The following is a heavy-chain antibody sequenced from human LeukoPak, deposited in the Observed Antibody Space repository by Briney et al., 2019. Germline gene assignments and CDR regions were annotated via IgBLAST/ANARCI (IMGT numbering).Heavy chain of an antibody. V-gene: IGHV4-34*01. Sequence: SETLSLTCAVYGGSFSNYYWSWSRQSTGKGLQWIGEITHSGSTSYNPSLKSRVTISVDTSKNQFSLKLSSVTAADTAVYYCARVHRVWELLFDYWGQGTLVTVSS. CDR1: GGSFSNYY. CDR3: ARVHRVWELLFDY. CDR2: ITHSGST. D-gene: IGHD1-26*01. J-gene: IGHJ4*02.